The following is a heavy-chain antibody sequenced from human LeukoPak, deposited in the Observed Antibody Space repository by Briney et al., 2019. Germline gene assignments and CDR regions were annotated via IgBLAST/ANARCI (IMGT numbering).Heavy chain of an antibody. D-gene: IGHD2-15*01. J-gene: IGHJ4*02. V-gene: IGHV1-2*02. Sequence: ASVKVSCKASGYTFTGYYMHWVRQAPGQGLEWMGWINPNSGGTNYAQKFQGRVTMARDTSISTAYMELSRLRSDDTAVYYCVKGYCSGGSCYQDYWGQGTLVTVSS. CDR3: VKGYCSGGSCYQDY. CDR2: INPNSGGT. CDR1: GYTFTGYY.